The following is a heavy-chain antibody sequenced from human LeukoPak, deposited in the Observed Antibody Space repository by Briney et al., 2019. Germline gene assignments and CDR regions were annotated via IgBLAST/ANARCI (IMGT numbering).Heavy chain of an antibody. D-gene: IGHD1-26*01. V-gene: IGHV3-21*01. J-gene: IGHJ4*02. CDR2: ISSSSSYI. Sequence: GGSLRLSCAASGFTFSSYSMNWVRQAPGKGPEWVSSISSSSSYIYYADSVKGRFTISRDNAKNSLYLQMNSLRAEDTAVYYCARDEGRELLPFDYWGQGTLVTVSS. CDR3: ARDEGRELLPFDY. CDR1: GFTFSSYS.